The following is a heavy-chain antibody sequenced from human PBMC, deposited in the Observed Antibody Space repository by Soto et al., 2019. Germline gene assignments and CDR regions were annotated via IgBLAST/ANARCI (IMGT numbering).Heavy chain of an antibody. J-gene: IGHJ4*02. CDR2: IYYSGST. CDR3: ARHTPHDILTGEPFDE. V-gene: IGHV4-59*08. CDR1: GGSISSYY. Sequence: SSETLSLTCTVSGGSISSYYWSWIRQPPGKGLEWIGYIYYSGSTNYNPSLKSRVTISVDTSKNQFSLKLSSVTAADTAVYYCARHTPHDILTGEPFDEWGQGTLVTVSS. D-gene: IGHD3-9*01.